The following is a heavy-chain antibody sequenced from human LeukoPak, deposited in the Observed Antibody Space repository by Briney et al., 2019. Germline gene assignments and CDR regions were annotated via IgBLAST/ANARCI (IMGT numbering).Heavy chain of an antibody. J-gene: IGHJ5*01. Sequence: GGSLRLSCAASGFTFRTYWMSWVRQAPGKGLEWVANIHPDGIEKYHVASVKGRFTIFRDNARNLLYLQMSSLRADDTGVYYCSRGDDFSGDSWGQGTLVTVSS. D-gene: IGHD2-21*02. CDR3: SRGDDFSGDS. CDR2: IHPDGIEK. CDR1: GFTFRTYW. V-gene: IGHV3-7*04.